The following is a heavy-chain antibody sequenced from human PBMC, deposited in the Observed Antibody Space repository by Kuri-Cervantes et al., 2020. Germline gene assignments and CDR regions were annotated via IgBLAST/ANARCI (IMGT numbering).Heavy chain of an antibody. J-gene: IGHJ4*02. D-gene: IGHD3-22*01. CDR3: ARDRASGYFYYDSSGFDY. Sequence: ASVKVSCKASGYTFTSYGINWVRQATGQGLEWMGWMNPNTGNTGYAQKFQGRVTMTRDTSISTAYMELSRLRSDDTAVYYCARDRASGYFYYDSSGFDYWGQGTLVTVSS. CDR1: GYTFTSYG. CDR2: MNPNTGNT. V-gene: IGHV1-8*02.